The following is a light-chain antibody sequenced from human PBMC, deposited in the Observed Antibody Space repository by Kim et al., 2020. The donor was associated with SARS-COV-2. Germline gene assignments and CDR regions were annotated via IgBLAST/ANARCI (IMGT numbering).Light chain of an antibody. V-gene: IGLV3-1*01. J-gene: IGLJ2*01. CDR1: KLGEKY. CDR2: QDN. CDR3: QTWDSTTVI. Sequence: SYELTQPPSVSVSPGQTARITCSGDKLGEKYTSWYQHKSGQSPVVVIYQDNKRPPGMTERLSGSSSGNTATLTISGTQPMDEADYYCQTWDSTTVIFGGGTQLTVL.